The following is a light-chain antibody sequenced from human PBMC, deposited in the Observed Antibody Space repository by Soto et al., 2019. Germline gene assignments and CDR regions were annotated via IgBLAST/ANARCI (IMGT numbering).Light chain of an antibody. CDR1: SSDVGSYNL. CDR2: EVS. J-gene: IGLJ1*01. Sequence: QSVLTQPASVSGSPGQSITISCTGTSSDVGSYNLVSWYQQHPGKAPKLMIYEVSKRPSGVSNRFSGSKSGNTASLTISGLQAEDEADYYCCSYAGSSIFYVFGTGTKLTVL. CDR3: CSYAGSSIFYV. V-gene: IGLV2-23*02.